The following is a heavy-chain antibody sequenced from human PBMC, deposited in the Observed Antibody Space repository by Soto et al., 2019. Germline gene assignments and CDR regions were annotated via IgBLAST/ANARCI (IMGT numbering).Heavy chain of an antibody. CDR1: GFTFSSYS. Sequence: GGSLRLSCAASGFTFSSYSMNWVRQAPGKGLEWVSYISSSSSTIYYADSVKGRFTISRDNAKNSLYLQMNSLRAEDTAVYYCARDLSLVVVAATLGYWGQGTLVTVSS. CDR3: ARDLSLVVVAATLGY. V-gene: IGHV3-48*01. CDR2: ISSSSSTI. D-gene: IGHD2-15*01. J-gene: IGHJ4*02.